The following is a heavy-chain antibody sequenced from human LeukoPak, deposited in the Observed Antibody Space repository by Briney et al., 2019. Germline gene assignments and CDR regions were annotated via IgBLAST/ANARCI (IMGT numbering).Heavy chain of an antibody. CDR3: ARVLEGSSGQHWYFDL. CDR2: INHSGST. Sequence: PSQTLSLTCAVYGGSFSGYYWSWIRQPPGKGLEWIGEINHSGSTNYNPSLKSRVTISVDTSKNQFSLKLSSVTAADTAVYYCARVLEGSSGQHWYFDLWGRGTLVTVSS. V-gene: IGHV4-34*01. D-gene: IGHD6-19*01. J-gene: IGHJ2*01. CDR1: GGSFSGYY.